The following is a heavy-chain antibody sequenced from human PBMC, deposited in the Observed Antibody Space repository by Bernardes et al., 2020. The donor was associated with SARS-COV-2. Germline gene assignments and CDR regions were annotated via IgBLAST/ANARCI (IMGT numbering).Heavy chain of an antibody. D-gene: IGHD3-9*01. J-gene: IGHJ4*02. CDR1: GNTFTFADYG. CDR2: ISSGGGII. CDR3: ARVSYDVLTGYYSWDY. Sequence: GGSLRLSCAAPGNTFTFADYGMSWVRLAPGKGLEGVSGISSGGGIIYYADSVKGRFTISRDNVKNSLYLQMNGLRAEDTALYYCARVSYDVLTGYYSWDYWGQGTLVTVSS. V-gene: IGHV3-48*04.